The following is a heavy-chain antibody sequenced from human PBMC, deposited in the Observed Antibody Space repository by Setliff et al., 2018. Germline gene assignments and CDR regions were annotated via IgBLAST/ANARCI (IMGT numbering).Heavy chain of an antibody. CDR2: INQDGGGE. CDR3: AKGGTHESDY. V-gene: IGHV3-7*03. Sequence: GGSLRLSCAASGFTFSFHWMSWVRQAPDKGLEWVASINQDGGGESYVDSVKGRFTISRDNAKNSLYLQMNSLGVEDTAVYYCAKGGTHESDYWGQGTLVTVSS. J-gene: IGHJ4*02. D-gene: IGHD3-16*01. CDR1: GFTFSFHW.